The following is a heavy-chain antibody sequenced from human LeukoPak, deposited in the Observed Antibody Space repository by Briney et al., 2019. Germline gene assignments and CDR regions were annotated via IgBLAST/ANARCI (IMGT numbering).Heavy chain of an antibody. J-gene: IGHJ3*02. V-gene: IGHV3-7*01. CDR3: ARDISRYPPMVRGVIIGGAFDI. Sequence: GGSLRLSCAPSGFTFSSYWMSWVRQAPGKGLEWVANIKQDGSEKYYVDSVKGRFTISRDNAKNSLYLQMNGLRAEDTAVYYCARDISRYPPMVRGVIIGGAFDIWGQGTMVTVSS. CDR1: GFTFSSYW. CDR2: IKQDGSEK. D-gene: IGHD3-10*01.